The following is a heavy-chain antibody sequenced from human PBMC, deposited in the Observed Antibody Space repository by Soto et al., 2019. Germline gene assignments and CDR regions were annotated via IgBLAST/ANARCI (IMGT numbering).Heavy chain of an antibody. CDR3: TRGGVGIFGVVKGYYGMDV. D-gene: IGHD3-3*01. CDR1: GLALSDSY. J-gene: IGHJ6*02. Sequence: ETLCLTCTVDGLALSDSYWSWIRQPPGKGLEWIGEINHRGSTNYNPSLKSRVTISVDTSKNQFSLKLSSVPAADTAVYCCTRGGVGIFGVVKGYYGMDVWGQGTTVTVSS. V-gene: IGHV4-34*01. CDR2: INHRGST.